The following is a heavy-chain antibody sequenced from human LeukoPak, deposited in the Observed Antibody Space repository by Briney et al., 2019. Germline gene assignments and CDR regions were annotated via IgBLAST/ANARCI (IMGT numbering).Heavy chain of an antibody. CDR3: AKDHHYGSGSYPVSYGMDV. V-gene: IGHV3-23*01. CDR1: GFTFSSYA. D-gene: IGHD3-10*01. CDR2: ISGSGGST. J-gene: IGHJ6*02. Sequence: GGSLRLSCAASGFTFSSYALTWVRQAPGKGLEWVSTISGSGGSTYYADSVKGRFTISRDNSKNTLYLQMNSLRAEDTAVYYCAKDHHYGSGSYPVSYGMDVWGQGTTVTVSS.